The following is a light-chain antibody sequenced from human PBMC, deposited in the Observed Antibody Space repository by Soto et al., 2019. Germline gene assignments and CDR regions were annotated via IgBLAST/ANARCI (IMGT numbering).Light chain of an antibody. CDR1: RTYIGRYNY. CDR3: ISYTGSSTSYV. Sequence: SALTLPASVSWSPGQSITISWRGTRTYIGRYNYDAWYLQFPGPTPKLLIYGVAKRPSSVSSRFSGSKSGNTASLTISGLQAEDEADYYCISYTGSSTSYVFGSGTRSPS. CDR2: GVA. V-gene: IGLV2-14*01. J-gene: IGLJ1*01.